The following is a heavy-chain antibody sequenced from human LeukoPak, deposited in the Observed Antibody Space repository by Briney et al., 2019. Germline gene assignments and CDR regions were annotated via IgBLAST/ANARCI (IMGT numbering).Heavy chain of an antibody. V-gene: IGHV4-34*01. CDR2: INHSGST. CDR3: ARGRQQLVPCFNY. CDR1: GGSFSGYY. Sequence: SETLSLTCAVYGGSFSGYYWSWIRQPPGRGLEWIGEINHSGSTNYNPSLKSRVTISVDTSKNQFSLKLSSVTAADTAVYYCARGRQQLVPCFNYWGQGTLVTVSS. D-gene: IGHD6-13*01. J-gene: IGHJ4*02.